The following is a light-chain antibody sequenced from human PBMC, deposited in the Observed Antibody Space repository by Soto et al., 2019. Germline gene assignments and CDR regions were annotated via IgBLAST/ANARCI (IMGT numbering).Light chain of an antibody. Sequence: EIVLTQSPGTLSLSPGDRTTLSCRASQSVNSGYLAWYQQKPGQAPRLLIYGASTRATGIPDRFSGSGSGTDVTLTISSLEPEDSAVYYCQQRHMWPITFGQGTRLEIK. CDR1: QSVNSGY. CDR2: GAS. CDR3: QQRHMWPIT. J-gene: IGKJ5*01. V-gene: IGKV3D-20*02.